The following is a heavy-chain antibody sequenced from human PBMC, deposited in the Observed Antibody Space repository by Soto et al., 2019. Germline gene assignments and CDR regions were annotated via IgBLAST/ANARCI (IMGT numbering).Heavy chain of an antibody. J-gene: IGHJ1*01. D-gene: IGHD4-17*01. V-gene: IGHV3-23*01. CDR2: ISGSGGSK. CDR3: APYGDYGFQH. Sequence: GGSLRLSCAASGFTFISYAMSWVLQAPGKGLEWVAAISGSGGSKYYADSVKGRFTISRDNSKNTLYLQMNSLRAEDTAVYYCAPYGDYGFQHWGQGTLVTVSS. CDR1: GFTFISYA.